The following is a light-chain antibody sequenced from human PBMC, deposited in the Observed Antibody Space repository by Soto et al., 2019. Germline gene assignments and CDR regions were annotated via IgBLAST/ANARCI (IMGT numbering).Light chain of an antibody. CDR3: CSYVGRNTYV. Sequence: QSVLTQPRSASGTPGQSITISCTGTSIDVGGYNYVSGYQQHPAKAPKLIIFDVSKRPSGVPNRFSGSKSGNTASLTISGLRAEDEADYYCCSYVGRNTYVFGTGTKLTVL. CDR2: DVS. V-gene: IGLV2-11*01. CDR1: SIDVGGYNY. J-gene: IGLJ1*01.